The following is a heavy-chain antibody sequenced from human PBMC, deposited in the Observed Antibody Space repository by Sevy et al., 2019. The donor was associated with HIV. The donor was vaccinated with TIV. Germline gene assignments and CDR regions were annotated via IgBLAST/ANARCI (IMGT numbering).Heavy chain of an antibody. J-gene: IGHJ5*02. CDR3: ARLTNFGVLSDNWFDP. CDR2: GSDTGTA. CDR1: GGSISSNNYY. D-gene: IGHD3-3*01. V-gene: IGHV4-39*01. Sequence: SETLSLTCTVSGGSISSNNYYWVWIRQPPGKGLEWIGSGSDTGTAYYNPSLKSRITISVDTSQNQFSLRLKSVTAADTAMYYCARLTNFGVLSDNWFDPWGQGTLVTVSS.